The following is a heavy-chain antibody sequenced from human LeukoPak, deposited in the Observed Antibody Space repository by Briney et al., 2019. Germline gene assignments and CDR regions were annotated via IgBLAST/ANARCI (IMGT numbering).Heavy chain of an antibody. Sequence: GGSLRLSCAASGFSFSSYYVNWVRQAPGKGLEWVSCISSSSTYIYYADSVRGRFAISRDNAKNSLYLQMNSLRAEDTAVYYCVRENHGSFDYWGQGTTVTVSS. CDR2: ISSSSTYI. D-gene: IGHD1-14*01. CDR3: VRENHGSFDY. J-gene: IGHJ4*03. CDR1: GFSFSSYY. V-gene: IGHV3-21*01.